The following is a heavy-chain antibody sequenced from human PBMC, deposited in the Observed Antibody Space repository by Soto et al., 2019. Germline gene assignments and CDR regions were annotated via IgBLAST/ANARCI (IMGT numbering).Heavy chain of an antibody. V-gene: IGHV3-30*18. D-gene: IGHD2-2*01. CDR1: GFTFSSYG. CDR2: ISYDGSNK. Sequence: QVQLVESGGGVVQPGRSLRLSWAASGFTFSSYGMHWVRQAPGKGLEWVAVISYDGSNKYYADSVKGRFTISRDNSKNTLYLQMNSLRAEDTAVYYCAKDLSQTSRYGSYYYGMDVWGQGTTVTVSS. J-gene: IGHJ6*02. CDR3: AKDLSQTSRYGSYYYGMDV.